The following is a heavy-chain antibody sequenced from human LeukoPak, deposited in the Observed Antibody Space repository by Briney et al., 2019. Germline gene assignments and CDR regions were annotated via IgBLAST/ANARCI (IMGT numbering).Heavy chain of an antibody. D-gene: IGHD4-17*01. CDR1: GFTLSSNY. J-gene: IGHJ4*02. CDR3: ARVGYGDYVRYFDY. V-gene: IGHV3-53*01. CDR2: IYSGGST. Sequence: PGGSLSLSCAASGFTLSSNYLSWVRQAPGKGLEWVSVIYSGGSTYYADSVKGRFTISRDNSKNTLYLQMNSLRAEDTAVYYCARVGYGDYVRYFDYWGQGTLVTVSS.